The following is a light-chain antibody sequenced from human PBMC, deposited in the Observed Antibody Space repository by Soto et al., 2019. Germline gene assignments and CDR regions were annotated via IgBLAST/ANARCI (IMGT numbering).Light chain of an antibody. CDR1: QSISSTH. Sequence: EIVLTQSPDTLSLSPGERATLSCRASQSISSTHLVWYQQKPGQAPSLLIFGASSRATGIPDRFSDSGSGTDFTLTISGLEPEDFGVYYCQQRSNWPPVTFGGGTKVEIK. CDR2: GAS. CDR3: QQRSNWPPVT. V-gene: IGKV3D-20*02. J-gene: IGKJ4*01.